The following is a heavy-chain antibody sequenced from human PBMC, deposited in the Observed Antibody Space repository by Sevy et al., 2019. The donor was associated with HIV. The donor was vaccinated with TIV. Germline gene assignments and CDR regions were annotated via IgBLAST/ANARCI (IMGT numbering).Heavy chain of an antibody. CDR3: TRLGAQRYGDYVD. J-gene: IGHJ4*02. D-gene: IGHD4-17*01. Sequence: GGSLRLSCAASGFTFSGSAMHWVRQASGKGLEWDGRIRSKANSYATAYAASVKGRFTISRDDSKNTAYLQMNSLKTEDTAVYYCTRLGAQRYGDYVDWGQGTLVTVSS. CDR2: IRSKANSYAT. V-gene: IGHV3-73*01. CDR1: GFTFSGSA.